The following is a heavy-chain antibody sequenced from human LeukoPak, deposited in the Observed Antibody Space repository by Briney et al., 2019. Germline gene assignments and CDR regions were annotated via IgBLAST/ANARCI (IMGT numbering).Heavy chain of an antibody. CDR2: IYTSGST. Sequence: SETLSLTCTVSGGSISSYYWSWIRQPVGKGLEWIGRIYTSGSTNYNPSLKSRVTMSVDTSKNQFSLKLSSVTAADTAVYYCARDRYYYDSSGDLFDYWGQGTLVTVSS. CDR1: GGSISSYY. V-gene: IGHV4-4*07. J-gene: IGHJ4*02. D-gene: IGHD3-22*01. CDR3: ARDRYYYDSSGDLFDY.